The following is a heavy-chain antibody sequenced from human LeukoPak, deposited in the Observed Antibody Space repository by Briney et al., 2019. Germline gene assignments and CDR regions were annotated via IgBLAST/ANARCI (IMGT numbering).Heavy chain of an antibody. V-gene: IGHV4-61*02. Sequence: PSETLSLTCTVSGGSISSSSYYWSWIRQPAGKGLEWIGRIYTSGSTNYNPSLKSRVTISVDTSKNQFSLKLSSVTAADTAVYYCARDGFDSSSWAFDYWGQGTLVTVSP. CDR3: ARDGFDSSSWAFDY. CDR2: IYTSGST. D-gene: IGHD6-13*01. CDR1: GGSISSSSYY. J-gene: IGHJ4*02.